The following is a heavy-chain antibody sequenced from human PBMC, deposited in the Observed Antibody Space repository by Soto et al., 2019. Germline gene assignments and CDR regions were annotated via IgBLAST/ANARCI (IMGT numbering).Heavy chain of an antibody. D-gene: IGHD4-17*01. J-gene: IGHJ4*02. CDR2: IWYDGSNK. V-gene: IGHV3-33*01. Sequence: QPGGSLRLSCAASGFTFSSYGMHWVRQAPGKGLEWVAVIWYDGSNKYYADSVKGRFTISRDNSKNTLYLQMNSLRAEDTAVYYCARDRAPVLRWTDYWGQGTLVTVSS. CDR1: GFTFSSYG. CDR3: ARDRAPVLRWTDY.